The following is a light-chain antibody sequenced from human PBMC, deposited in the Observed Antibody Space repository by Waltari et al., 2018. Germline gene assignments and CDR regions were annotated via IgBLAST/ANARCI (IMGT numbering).Light chain of an antibody. Sequence: QSALTQPASVSGTPGQSITISCSGTGSDIGGNKYVSWYQQHPDEAPKVIIYDVTSRPSGVSDRFSGSKSGNTAFLTISGLQAEDEADYYCSSYATTRVIFGGGTKVTVL. J-gene: IGLJ2*01. V-gene: IGLV2-14*03. CDR1: GSDIGGNKY. CDR3: SSYATTRVI. CDR2: DVT.